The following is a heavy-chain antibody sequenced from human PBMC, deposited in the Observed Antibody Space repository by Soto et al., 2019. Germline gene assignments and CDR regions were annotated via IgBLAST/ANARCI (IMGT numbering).Heavy chain of an antibody. J-gene: IGHJ4*02. CDR3: ARDYYNRAKFDY. D-gene: IGHD3-22*01. CDR2: TSAYNGNT. V-gene: IGHV1-18*01. CDR1: WYTITTYG. Sequence: QVQLLQSGVDGKRPGASVKISCTTSWYTITTYGISWVRQAPGRGLEWLGWTSAYNGNTNYAQKFQDRVTMTTDTCTSRVYMELRSLRSDDTAVYCCARDYYNRAKFDYWGQGALVTVSS.